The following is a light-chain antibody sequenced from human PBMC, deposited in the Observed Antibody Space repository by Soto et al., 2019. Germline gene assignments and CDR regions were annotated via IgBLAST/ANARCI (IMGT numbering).Light chain of an antibody. Sequence: EIVMTQSPANLSVCPGERASLXCRASQSIRTKVAWYQQKPGQAPRLLIYGASTRANGRPARFSGSGSATEFTRTISSLQSEDFAVYYGQQYNNWPRTFGGGTKVDIK. CDR3: QQYNNWPRT. V-gene: IGKV3-15*01. J-gene: IGKJ4*01. CDR2: GAS. CDR1: QSIRTK.